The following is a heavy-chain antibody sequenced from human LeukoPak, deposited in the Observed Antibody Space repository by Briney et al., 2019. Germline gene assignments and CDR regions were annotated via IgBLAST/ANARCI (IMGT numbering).Heavy chain of an antibody. CDR2: IYTSGST. D-gene: IGHD2-8*01. CDR3: ARVKGYCTNGVCYSPGGDY. V-gene: IGHV4-61*02. Sequence: PSETLSLTCTVSGGSISSSSYYWSWIRQPAGKGLEWIGRIYTSGSTNYNPSLKSRVTISVDTSKNQFSLKLSSVTAADTAVYYCARVKGYCTNGVCYSPGGDYWGQGTLVTVSS. J-gene: IGHJ4*02. CDR1: GGSISSSSYY.